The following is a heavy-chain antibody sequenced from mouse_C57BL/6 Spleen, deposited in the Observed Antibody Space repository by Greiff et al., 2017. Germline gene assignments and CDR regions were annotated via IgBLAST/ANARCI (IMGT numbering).Heavy chain of an antibody. D-gene: IGHD2-4*01. J-gene: IGHJ4*01. CDR2: ISSGGSYT. CDR3: ARQGIYYDYQEYYAMDY. CDR1: GFTFSSYG. V-gene: IGHV5-6*01. Sequence: EVQLESGGDLVKPGGSLKLSCAASGFTFSSYGMSWVRQTPDKRLEWVATISSGGSYTYYPDSVKGRFTISRDNAKNTLYLQMSSLKSEDTAMYYCARQGIYYDYQEYYAMDYWGQGTSVTVSS.